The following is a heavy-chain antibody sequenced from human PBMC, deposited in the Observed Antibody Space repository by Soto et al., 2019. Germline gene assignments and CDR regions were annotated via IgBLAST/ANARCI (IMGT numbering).Heavy chain of an antibody. Sequence: EVQLVQSGPEVKKSGESLKISCKGSGYSFTSNWIGCVRQMPGKGLEWMWIIYPSDSDTRYSPSFQGKVTISADKSISTAYLQWSSLKASDTAMYYCARPPSGTTTFFDSWGQGTLVTVSS. CDR2: IYPSDSDT. V-gene: IGHV5-51*03. J-gene: IGHJ4*02. D-gene: IGHD1-7*01. CDR3: ARPPSGTTTFFDS. CDR1: GYSFTSNW.